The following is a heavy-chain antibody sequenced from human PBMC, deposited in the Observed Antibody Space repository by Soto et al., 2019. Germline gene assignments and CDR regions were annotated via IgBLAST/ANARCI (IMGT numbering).Heavy chain of an antibody. V-gene: IGHV4-31*03. CDR1: GGSISSGGYY. Sequence: PSETLSLTCTVSGGSISSGGYYWSWIRQHPGKGLEWIGYIYYSGSTYYNPSLKSRVTISVDTSKNQFSLKLSSVTAADTAVYFCARDYHYYYGPGSYYSPTPYGMDVWGQGTTVTVSS. J-gene: IGHJ6*02. CDR2: IYYSGST. CDR3: ARDYHYYYGPGSYYSPTPYGMDV. D-gene: IGHD3-10*01.